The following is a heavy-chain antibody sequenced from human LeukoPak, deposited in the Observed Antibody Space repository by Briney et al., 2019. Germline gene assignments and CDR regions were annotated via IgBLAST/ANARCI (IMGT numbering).Heavy chain of an antibody. CDR2: ISYDGSNK. CDR1: GFTFSSYA. CDR3: ARTVVTIFGGMDV. J-gene: IGHJ6*02. V-gene: IGHV3-30-3*01. D-gene: IGHD3-3*01. Sequence: GGSPRLSCAASGFTFSSYAMHWVRQAPGKGLEWVAVISYDGSNKYYADSVKGRFTISRDNSKNTLYLQMNSLRAEDTAVYYCARTVVTIFGGMDVWGQGTTVTVSS.